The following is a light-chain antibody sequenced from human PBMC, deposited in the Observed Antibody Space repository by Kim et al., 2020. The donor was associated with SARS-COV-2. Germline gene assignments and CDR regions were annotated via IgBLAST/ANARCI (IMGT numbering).Light chain of an antibody. CDR2: DVS. CDR1: NGNDGRYNY. V-gene: IGLV2-14*03. CDR3: NSYTTSSTWV. J-gene: IGLJ3*02. Sequence: GQTITIAGTGTNGNDGRYNYVSWYQKHPGNAPKLIIYDVSKRPSGVSNRFSGSKSGNTASLTISGLQAEDEADYYCNSYTTSSTWVFGGGTQLNVL.